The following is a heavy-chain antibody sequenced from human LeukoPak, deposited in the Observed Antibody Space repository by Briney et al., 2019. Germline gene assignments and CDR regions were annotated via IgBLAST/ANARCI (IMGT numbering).Heavy chain of an antibody. CDR3: ARERVVPAAIGGGLRY. J-gene: IGHJ4*02. V-gene: IGHV1-2*02. CDR2: INTNSGAT. CDR1: VYSFIAYY. Sequence: ASVTVSCTASVYSFIAYYMHWVRQAPGQGGEWMGWINTNSGATNNAQKIQGRVTITRDTSISTAYMEMSSLRSDDPAVYYCARERVVPAAIGGGLRYWGQGTLVTVSS. D-gene: IGHD2-2*02.